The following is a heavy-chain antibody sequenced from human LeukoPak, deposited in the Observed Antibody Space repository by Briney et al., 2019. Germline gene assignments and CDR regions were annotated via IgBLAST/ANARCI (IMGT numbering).Heavy chain of an antibody. D-gene: IGHD3-10*01. CDR2: ISYDGSNK. Sequence: PGGSLRLSCAASGFTFSSYAMHWVRQAPGKGLEWVAVISYDGSNKYYADSVKGRFTISRDNSKNTLYLQMNSLRAEDTAVYYCARGGSGSYYNVRPVDYWGQGTLVTASS. V-gene: IGHV3-30*04. CDR1: GFTFSSYA. CDR3: ARGGSGSYYNVRPVDY. J-gene: IGHJ4*02.